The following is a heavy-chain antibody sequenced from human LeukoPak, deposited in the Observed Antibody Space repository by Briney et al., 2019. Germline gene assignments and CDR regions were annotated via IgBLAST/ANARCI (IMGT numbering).Heavy chain of an antibody. V-gene: IGHV3-21*04. CDR2: ISSSRTYI. CDR3: ARELPSFDY. CDR1: GFTFTDYT. Sequence: PGESLRLSCAASGFTFTDYTMNWVRQAPGKGLEWVSSISSSRTYIYYADSVKGRFTISRDNAKNSLYLQMNSLRAEDTAVYYCARELPSFDYWGQGTLVTVSS. D-gene: IGHD3-10*01. J-gene: IGHJ4*02.